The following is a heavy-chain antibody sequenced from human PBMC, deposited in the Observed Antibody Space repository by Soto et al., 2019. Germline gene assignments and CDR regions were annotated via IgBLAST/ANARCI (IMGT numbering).Heavy chain of an antibody. D-gene: IGHD3-16*01. V-gene: IGHV4-39*01. Sequence: PSETLSLTCTVAGGSITRRNHYWGWVRQPPGKGLEWVASIHHTGATYYNPSLRSRIKMSIDTSKNRFSLSLTSVTAADTATYFCWTSSYYDNNSGYHDYWGEGTLVTVSS. CDR3: WTSSYYDNNSGYHDY. J-gene: IGHJ4*02. CDR2: IHHTGAT. CDR1: GGSITRRNHY.